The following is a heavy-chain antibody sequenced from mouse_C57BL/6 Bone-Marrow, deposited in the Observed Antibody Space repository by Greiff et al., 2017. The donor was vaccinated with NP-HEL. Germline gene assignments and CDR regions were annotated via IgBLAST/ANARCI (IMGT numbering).Heavy chain of an antibody. CDR2: IDPSDSYT. Sequence: VQLQQSGAELVMPGASVKLSCKASGYTFTSYWMHWVKQRPGQGLEWIGEIDPSDSYTNYNQKFKGKSTLTVDKSSSTAYMQLSSLTSEDSAVYYCAQLGYYAMDYWGQGTSVTVSS. CDR1: GYTFTSYW. D-gene: IGHD4-1*02. CDR3: AQLGYYAMDY. V-gene: IGHV1-69*01. J-gene: IGHJ4*01.